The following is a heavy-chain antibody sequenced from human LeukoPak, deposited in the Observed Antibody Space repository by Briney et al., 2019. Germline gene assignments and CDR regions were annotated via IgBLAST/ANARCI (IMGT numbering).Heavy chain of an antibody. V-gene: IGHV1-2*02. CDR3: AKGRGLAVRPPNEGFFDQ. D-gene: IGHD6-6*01. CDR1: GYTFTGYY. CDR2: INPNSGGT. Sequence: ASVKVSCKASGYTFTGYYMHWVRQAPGQGLEWMGWINPNSGGTNYAQKFQGRVTMTRDTSISTAYMELSRLRSDDTAVYYCAKGRGLAVRPPNEGFFDQWGLGTLVTVSS. J-gene: IGHJ4*02.